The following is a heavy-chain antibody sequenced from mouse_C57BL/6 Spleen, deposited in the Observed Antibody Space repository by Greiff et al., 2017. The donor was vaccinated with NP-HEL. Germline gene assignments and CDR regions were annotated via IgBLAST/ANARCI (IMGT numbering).Heavy chain of an antibody. D-gene: IGHD1-1*01. J-gene: IGHJ4*01. CDR1: GYTFTDYY. CDR2: INPNNGGT. Sequence: EVQLQQSGPELVKPGASVKISCKASGYTFTDYYMNWVKQSHGKSLEWIGDINPNNGGTSYNQKFKGKATLTVDKSSSTAYMELRSLTSEDSAVYYCARWGYGSSYEDYAMDYWGQGTSVTVSS. V-gene: IGHV1-26*01. CDR3: ARWGYGSSYEDYAMDY.